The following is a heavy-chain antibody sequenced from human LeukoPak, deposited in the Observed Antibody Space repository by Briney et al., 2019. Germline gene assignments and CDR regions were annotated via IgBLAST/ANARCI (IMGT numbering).Heavy chain of an antibody. J-gene: IGHJ4*02. CDR2: IYYSGPP. D-gene: IGHD1-26*01. V-gene: IGHV4-59*08. CDR3: ARHGGSYDFDF. Sequence: PSETLSLTCTVSGGSISSYYWSWIRQPPGKGLEWIGYIYYSGPPNYNPTLKSRVTMSVDTSKNQFSLKLSSVTAADTAVYYCARHGGSYDFDFWGQGTLVTVSS. CDR1: GGSISSYY.